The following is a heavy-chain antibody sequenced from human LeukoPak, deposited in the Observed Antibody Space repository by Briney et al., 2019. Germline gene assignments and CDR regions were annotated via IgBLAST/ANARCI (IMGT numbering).Heavy chain of an antibody. CDR3: ARVLDHYYGSGSYYGPFDY. CDR1: GGSFSGYY. V-gene: IGHV4-34*01. D-gene: IGHD3-10*01. CDR2: INHSGST. J-gene: IGHJ4*02. Sequence: SETLSLTCAVYGGSFSGYYWSWIRQPPGKGLEWIGEINHSGSTNYNPSLKSRVTISVDTSKNQFSQKLSSVTAADTAVYYCARVLDHYYGSGSYYGPFDYWGQGTLVTVSS.